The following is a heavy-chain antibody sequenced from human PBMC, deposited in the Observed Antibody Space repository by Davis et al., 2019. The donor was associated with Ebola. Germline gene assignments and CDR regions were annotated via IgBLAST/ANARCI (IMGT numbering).Heavy chain of an antibody. CDR2: IYYSGST. J-gene: IGHJ5*02. V-gene: IGHV4-59*01. Sequence: PSETLSLTCTVSGGSISSYYWSWIRQPPGKGLEWIGYIYYSGSTNYNPSLKSRVTISVDTSKNQFSLKLSSVTAADTAVYYCARVHSSGRANNWFDPWGQGTLVTVSS. D-gene: IGHD6-19*01. CDR1: GGSISSYY. CDR3: ARVHSSGRANNWFDP.